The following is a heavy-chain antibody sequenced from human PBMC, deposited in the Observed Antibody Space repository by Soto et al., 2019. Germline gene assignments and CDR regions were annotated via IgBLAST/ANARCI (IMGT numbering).Heavy chain of an antibody. CDR3: ARGMEWEQPSNHYYFDY. Sequence: QVQLVQSGAEVKTPGSSVRVSCKTAGRTFLISAIAWVRQAPGQGLEWMGGIIPILGTIHIAQNFQGRVNFTADRSTSTAYMDLSSLRSEDTATYFCARGMEWEQPSNHYYFDYWDQGSQVIVSS. V-gene: IGHV1-69*06. CDR2: IIPILGTI. D-gene: IGHD1-26*01. CDR1: GRTFLISA. J-gene: IGHJ4*02.